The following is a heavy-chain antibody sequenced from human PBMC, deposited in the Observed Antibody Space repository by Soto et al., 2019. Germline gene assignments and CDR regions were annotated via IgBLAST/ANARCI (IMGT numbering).Heavy chain of an antibody. Sequence: QVQLVQSGAEVKKPGASVKVSCKASGYTFTTYYMHWVRQAPGQGLEWMGIISPDGGRTSYAQKFEGRVPMTRDTSASTFYRERSGRSSEDTAVFSWATRDPGHYWGQETLVTVSS. CDR3: ATRDPGHY. V-gene: IGHV1-46*01. CDR1: GYTFTTYY. J-gene: IGHJ4*02. CDR2: ISPDGGRT.